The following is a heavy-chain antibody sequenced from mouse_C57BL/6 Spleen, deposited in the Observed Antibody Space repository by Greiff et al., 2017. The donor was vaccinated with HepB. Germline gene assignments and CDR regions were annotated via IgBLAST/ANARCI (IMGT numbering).Heavy chain of an antibody. Sequence: DVMLVESGGGLVKPGGSLKLSCAASGFTFSSYAMSWVRQTPEKRLEWVATISDGGSYTYYPDNVKGRFTISRDNAKNNLYLQMSHLKSEDTAMYYCARSPYYYGSSYGYFDVWGTGTTVTVSS. D-gene: IGHD1-1*01. CDR3: ARSPYYYGSSYGYFDV. V-gene: IGHV5-4*03. J-gene: IGHJ1*03. CDR1: GFTFSSYA. CDR2: ISDGGSYT.